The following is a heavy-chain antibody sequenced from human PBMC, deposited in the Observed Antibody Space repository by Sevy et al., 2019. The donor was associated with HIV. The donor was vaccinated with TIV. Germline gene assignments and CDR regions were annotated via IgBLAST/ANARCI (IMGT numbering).Heavy chain of an antibody. D-gene: IGHD6-6*01. Sequence: ASVKVSCKASGYNFIGYYIHWVRQAPGQGLEWMGRINPNIGVTPYAKNFQGRVTMTRDTSISTAYMEMSRLRSDDTAVYYCASRPTALLHDYWGQGTLVTVSS. CDR1: GYNFIGYY. CDR3: ASRPTALLHDY. V-gene: IGHV1-2*06. J-gene: IGHJ4*02. CDR2: INPNIGVT.